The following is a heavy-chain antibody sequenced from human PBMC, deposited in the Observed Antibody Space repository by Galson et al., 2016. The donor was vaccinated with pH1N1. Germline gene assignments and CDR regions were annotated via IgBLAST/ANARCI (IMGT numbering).Heavy chain of an antibody. Sequence: SLRLSCATSGFRFDDCAMHWVRQGPGKGLEWVSGINWKSNNIVYADSVKGRFSISRDNAKRSLFLEMNSLRVEDTALYYCVKDFKGYFYYMDVWGKGATVTVSS. J-gene: IGHJ6*03. CDR2: INWKSNNI. V-gene: IGHV3-9*01. CDR1: GFRFDDCA. CDR3: VKDFKGYFYYMDV.